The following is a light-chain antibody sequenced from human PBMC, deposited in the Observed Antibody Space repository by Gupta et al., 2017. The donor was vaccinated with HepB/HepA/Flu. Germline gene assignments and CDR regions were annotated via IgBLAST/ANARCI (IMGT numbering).Light chain of an antibody. CDR1: QSVLYTSNNKNY. CDR2: WAS. CDR3: HQEVNVPYT. V-gene: IGKV4-1*01. J-gene: IGKJ2*01. Sequence: DIVMTQSPDSLAVSLGERATINCKSSQSVLYTSNNKNYLAWYQQKPGQPPNLLIYWASSRESGVPGRFSGSGSGTDFTLTISSLQAEDVAVYYCHQEVNVPYTFGQGTKLEIK.